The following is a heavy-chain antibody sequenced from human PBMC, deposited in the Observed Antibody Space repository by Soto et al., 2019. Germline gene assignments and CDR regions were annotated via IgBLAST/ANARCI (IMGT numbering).Heavy chain of an antibody. CDR2: ISSSSYI. Sequence: LRLSCAASGFTFSSYSMNWVRQAPGKGLEWVSSISSSSYIYYADSVKGRFTIPRDNAKNSLYLQMNSLRAEDTAVYYCARDQTLWQWELPAYYYYGMDVWGQGTTVTVSS. CDR1: GFTFSSYS. D-gene: IGHD1-26*01. CDR3: ARDQTLWQWELPAYYYYGMDV. J-gene: IGHJ6*02. V-gene: IGHV3-21*01.